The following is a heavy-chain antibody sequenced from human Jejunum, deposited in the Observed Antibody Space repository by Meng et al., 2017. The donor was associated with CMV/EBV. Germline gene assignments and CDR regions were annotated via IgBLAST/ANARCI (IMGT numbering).Heavy chain of an antibody. D-gene: IGHD6-19*01. CDR3: AKDWRIVGIAVVSIEALTNV. J-gene: IGHJ6*02. V-gene: IGHV3-21*01. CDR2: ISDTSAYI. Sequence: MSWVRQNPGKGLEWVSFISDTSAYIYYADSVKGRFTISRDNAKNSLYLQMNSLRAEDTAVYYCAKDWRIVGIAVVSIEALTNVWGQGTKVTVSS.